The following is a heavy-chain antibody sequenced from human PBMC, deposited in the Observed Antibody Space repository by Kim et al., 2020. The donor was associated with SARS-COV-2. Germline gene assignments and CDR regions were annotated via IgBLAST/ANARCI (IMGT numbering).Heavy chain of an antibody. CDR3: ARDNLYIAAAELFDY. J-gene: IGHJ4*02. Sequence: ETLSLTCTVSGYSISSGYYWGWIRQPPGKGLEWIGSIYHSGSTYYNPSLKSRVTISVDTSKNQFSLKLSSVTAADTAVYYCARDNLYIAAAELFDYWGQGTLVTVSS. CDR1: GYSISSGYY. CDR2: IYHSGST. D-gene: IGHD6-13*01. V-gene: IGHV4-38-2*02.